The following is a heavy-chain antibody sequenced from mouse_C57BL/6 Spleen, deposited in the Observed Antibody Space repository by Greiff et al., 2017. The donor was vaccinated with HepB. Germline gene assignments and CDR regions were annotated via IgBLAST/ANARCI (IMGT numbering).Heavy chain of an antibody. CDR1: GYTFTDYN. CDR3: AREEDGNYWFAY. V-gene: IGHV1-18*01. J-gene: IGHJ3*01. Sequence: EVQLQQSGPELVKPGASVKIPCKASGYTFTDYNMDWVKQSHGKSLEWIGDINPNNGGTIYNQKFKGKATLTVDKSSSTAYMELRSLTSEDTAVYYCAREEDGNYWFAYWGQGTLVTVSA. CDR2: INPNNGGT. D-gene: IGHD2-1*01.